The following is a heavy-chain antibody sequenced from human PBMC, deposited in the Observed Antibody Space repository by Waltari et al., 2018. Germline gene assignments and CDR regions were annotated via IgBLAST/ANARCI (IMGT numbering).Heavy chain of an antibody. Sequence: QVQLVQSGAEVKKPGSSVKVSCKASGGTFSSYAISWVRQAPGQGLEWMGWINPNSGGTNYAQKFQGRVTMTRDTSISTAYMELSRLRSDDTAVYYCARSGSSRGYFDYWGQGTLVTVSS. D-gene: IGHD1-26*01. CDR1: GGTFSSYA. CDR2: INPNSGGT. J-gene: IGHJ4*02. V-gene: IGHV1-2*02. CDR3: ARSGSSRGYFDY.